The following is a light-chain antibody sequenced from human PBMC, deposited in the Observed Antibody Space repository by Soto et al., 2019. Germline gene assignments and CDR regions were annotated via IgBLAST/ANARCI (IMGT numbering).Light chain of an antibody. CDR3: QQANSFPLT. CDR2: AAS. V-gene: IGKV1-12*01. CDR1: QAISSW. Sequence: DIQMTQCPSSVSASVGDRVTITCRASQAISSWLAWYQQKPGKAPKLLISAASSLRSGVPSRFSGSGSGTDFTLTIISLQPEDFATYYCQQANSFPLTFGGGTKVEIK. J-gene: IGKJ4*01.